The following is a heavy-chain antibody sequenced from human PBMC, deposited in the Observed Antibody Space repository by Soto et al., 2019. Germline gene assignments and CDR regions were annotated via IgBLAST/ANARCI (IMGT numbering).Heavy chain of an antibody. CDR2: ISGSGGST. CDR3: AKDPEGRWLQLANWLDP. CDR1: GFTFSSYA. V-gene: IGHV3-23*01. D-gene: IGHD5-12*01. Sequence: PGGSLRLSCAASGFTFSSYAMSWVRQAPGKGLEWVSAISGSGGSTYYADSVKGRFTISRDNSKNTLYLQMNSLRAEDTAVYYCAKDPEGRWLQLANWLDPWGQGTLVTVSS. J-gene: IGHJ5*02.